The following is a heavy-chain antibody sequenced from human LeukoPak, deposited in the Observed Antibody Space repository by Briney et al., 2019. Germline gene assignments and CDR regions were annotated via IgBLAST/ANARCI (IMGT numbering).Heavy chain of an antibody. V-gene: IGHV4-59*01. D-gene: IGHD6-25*01. CDR2: IYYSGST. CDR3: ARGCFSSGLGYFDL. Sequence: PSETLSLTCTVSGGSISSYYWSWIRQPPGKGLEWIGHIYYSGSTNYNPSLKSRVTISVDTSKNQFSLKLSSVTAADTAVYYCARGCFSSGLGYFDLWGRGILVTVSS. J-gene: IGHJ2*01. CDR1: GGSISSYY.